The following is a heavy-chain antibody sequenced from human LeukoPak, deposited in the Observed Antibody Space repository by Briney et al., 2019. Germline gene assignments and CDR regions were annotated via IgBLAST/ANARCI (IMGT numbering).Heavy chain of an antibody. Sequence: SETLSLTCSVSGGSVSTGSYYWSWIRQPPGKGLEWIGSIYYSGRTYNNPSLKSRVTISVDTSKNQFSLRLSSVTAADTAVYYCARHRWDGTFNFDYWGQGTLVPVSS. D-gene: IGHD1-1*01. CDR1: GGSVSTGSYY. CDR2: IYYSGRT. J-gene: IGHJ4*02. CDR3: ARHRWDGTFNFDY. V-gene: IGHV4-39*01.